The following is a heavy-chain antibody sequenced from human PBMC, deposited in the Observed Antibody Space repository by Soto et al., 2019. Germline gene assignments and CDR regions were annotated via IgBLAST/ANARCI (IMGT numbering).Heavy chain of an antibody. D-gene: IGHD3-10*01. Sequence: EVQLLESGGGLVQPGGSLRLSCAASGFTFSTYAMSWVRQAPGKGLEWVSGMSGSGGSTYYADSLKGRFTISRDNSKNTLYLQMNSLRAEDTAVYYCMNLYSYGSGSSYKWGQGTLVTVSS. CDR1: GFTFSTYA. J-gene: IGHJ4*02. V-gene: IGHV3-23*01. CDR2: MSGSGGST. CDR3: MNLYSYGSGSSYK.